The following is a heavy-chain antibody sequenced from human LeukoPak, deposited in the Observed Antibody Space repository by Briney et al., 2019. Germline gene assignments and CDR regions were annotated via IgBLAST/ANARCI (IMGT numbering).Heavy chain of an antibody. J-gene: IGHJ4*02. V-gene: IGHV3-7*01. CDR2: IKEDGSEK. CDR3: ARGSIFGVVMRGGGVYFDY. D-gene: IGHD3-3*01. CDR1: GFTVSSNY. Sequence: PGGSLKLSCAASGFTVSSNYMSWVRQAPGKGLEWVANIKEDGSEKYYVDSVKGRFTIFRDNAKNSLYLRMNSLRAEDTAVYYCARGSIFGVVMRGGGVYFDYWGQGTLVTVSS.